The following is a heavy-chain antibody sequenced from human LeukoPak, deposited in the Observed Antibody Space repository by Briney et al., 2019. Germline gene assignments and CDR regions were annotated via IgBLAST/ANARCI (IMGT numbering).Heavy chain of an antibody. V-gene: IGHV4-39*07. J-gene: IGHJ4*02. CDR3: ARGRRWELLPIDY. Sequence: SETLSLTCTVSGGSISSSSYYWGWIRQPPGKGLEWIGSIYYSGSTYYNPSLKSRVTISVDTSKNQFSLKLSSVTAADTAVYYCARGRRWELLPIDYWGQGTLVTVSS. D-gene: IGHD1-26*01. CDR1: GGSISSSSYY. CDR2: IYYSGST.